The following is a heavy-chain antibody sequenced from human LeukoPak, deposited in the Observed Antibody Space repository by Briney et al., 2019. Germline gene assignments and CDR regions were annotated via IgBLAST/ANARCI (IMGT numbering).Heavy chain of an antibody. CDR1: IGSISSSKW. Sequence: SETLSLTCSVSIGSISSSKWWSWVRQSPVKGLQWLGEIYLYGTTNYNPSFTSRVTMSVDRSRNQFSLKLTSVTAADTAVYYCARQKWEQQGRDYYFNGLDVWGPGTTVIVSS. CDR2: IYLYGTT. V-gene: IGHV4-4*02. CDR3: ARQKWEQQGRDYYFNGLDV. J-gene: IGHJ6*02. D-gene: IGHD1/OR15-1a*01.